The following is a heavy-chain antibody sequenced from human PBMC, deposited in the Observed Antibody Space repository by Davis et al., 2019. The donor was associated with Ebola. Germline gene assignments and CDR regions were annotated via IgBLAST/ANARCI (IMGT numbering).Heavy chain of an antibody. CDR2: IYHSGST. CDR1: GYSISSGYY. Sequence: MPSETLSLTCIVSGYSISSGYYWGWIRQPPGKGLEWIGSIYHSGSTYYNPSLKSRVTISVDTSKNQFSLKLSSVTAADTAVYYCARRLDRVDVWGQGTTVTVSS. V-gene: IGHV4-38-2*02. J-gene: IGHJ6*02. CDR3: ARRLDRVDV. D-gene: IGHD3-10*01.